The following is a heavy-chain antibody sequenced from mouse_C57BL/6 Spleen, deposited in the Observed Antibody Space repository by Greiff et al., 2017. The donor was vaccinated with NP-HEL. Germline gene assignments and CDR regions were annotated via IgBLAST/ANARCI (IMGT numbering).Heavy chain of an antibody. CDR3: ARADYDGPWFAY. V-gene: IGHV1-64*01. D-gene: IGHD2-4*01. CDR1: GYTFTSYW. CDR2: IHPNSGST. J-gene: IGHJ3*01. Sequence: QVQLQQPGAELVKPGASVKLSCKASGYTFTSYWMHWVKQSPGPGLEWIGMIHPNSGSTNYNEKFKSKATLTVDKSSSTAYMQLSSLTSEDAAVYYCARADYDGPWFAYWGQGTLVTVSA.